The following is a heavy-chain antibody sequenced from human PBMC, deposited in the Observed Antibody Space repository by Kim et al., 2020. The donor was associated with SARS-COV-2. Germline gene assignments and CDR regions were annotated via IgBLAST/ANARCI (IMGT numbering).Heavy chain of an antibody. V-gene: IGHV1-69*13. CDR3: TRKGKRTTVTTPDYYGMDV. CDR1: GGTFSSYA. J-gene: IGHJ6*02. CDR2: IIPIFGTA. Sequence: SVKVSCKASGGTFSSYAISWVRQAPGQGLEWMGGIIPIFGTANYAQKFQGRVTITADESTSTAYMELSSLRSEDTAVYYCTRKGKRTTVTTPDYYGMDVWGQGTTVTVSS. D-gene: IGHD4-17*01.